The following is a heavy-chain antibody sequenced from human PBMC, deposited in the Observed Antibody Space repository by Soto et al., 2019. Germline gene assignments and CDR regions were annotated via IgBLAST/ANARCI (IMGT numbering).Heavy chain of an antibody. CDR2: ILHTGGT. Sequence: PSETLSLTCAVSGGSISGGGFSWRWIRQPPGKGLEWIGYILHTGGTQYNPSLKSRVSMSVDKSKNQFSLHLTSVTAADTAVYYCARLQFGEGFDYWGQGALVTVSS. D-gene: IGHD3-10*01. CDR1: GGSISGGGFS. J-gene: IGHJ4*02. CDR3: ARLQFGEGFDY. V-gene: IGHV4-30-2*01.